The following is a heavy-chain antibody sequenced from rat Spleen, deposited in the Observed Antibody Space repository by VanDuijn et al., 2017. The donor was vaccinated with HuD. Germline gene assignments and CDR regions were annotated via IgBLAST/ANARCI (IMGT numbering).Heavy chain of an antibody. CDR3: ASSYSNPFAY. D-gene: IGHD1-2*01. CDR2: LSTGGDNT. V-gene: IGHV5-25*01. J-gene: IGHJ3*01. Sequence: EVQLVESGGGLVQPGRSLKLSCAASGFTFSNYYMAWVRQAPTKGLEWVAYLSTGGDNTYYRDSVKGRFTISRDNAKSTLYLQLDSLRSEDTATYYCASSYSNPFAYWGQGTLVTVSS. CDR1: GFTFSNYY.